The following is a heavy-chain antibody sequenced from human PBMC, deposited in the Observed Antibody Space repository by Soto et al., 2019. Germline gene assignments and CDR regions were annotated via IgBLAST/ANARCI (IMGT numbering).Heavy chain of an antibody. J-gene: IGHJ4*02. CDR2: IYSGGST. Sequence: GGSLRLSCAASGFTVSSNYMSWVRQAPGKGLEWVSVIYSGGSTYYADSVKGRFTISRDNSKNTLYLQMNSLRAEDTAVYYCARVHDSSGYYWDYWGQGTLVTVSS. CDR3: ARVHDSSGYYWDY. V-gene: IGHV3-53*01. CDR1: GFTVSSNY. D-gene: IGHD3-22*01.